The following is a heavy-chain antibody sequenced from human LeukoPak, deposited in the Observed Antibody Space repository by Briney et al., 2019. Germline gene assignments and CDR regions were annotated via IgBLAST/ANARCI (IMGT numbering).Heavy chain of an antibody. J-gene: IGHJ6*02. Sequence: ASVKVSCKASDYTFTSYGISWVRQAPGQGLEWMGRIIPILGIANYAQKFQGRVTITADKSTSTAYMELSSLRSEDTAVYYCARANTQIGSGYNRYYYYGMDVWGQGTTVTVSS. CDR1: DYTFTSYG. D-gene: IGHD5-12*01. CDR2: IIPILGIA. V-gene: IGHV1-69*04. CDR3: ARANTQIGSGYNRYYYYGMDV.